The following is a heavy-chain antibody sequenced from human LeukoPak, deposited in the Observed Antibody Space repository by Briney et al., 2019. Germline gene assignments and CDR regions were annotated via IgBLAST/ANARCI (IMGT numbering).Heavy chain of an antibody. Sequence: GESLKISCKGSGYSFTSYWIGWVRQMPGKGLEWMGIIYPGDSDTRYSPSFQGQVTISADKSINTAYLQWSSLKASDTAMYYCARRLSTAMVTGYYYYGMDVWGQGTTVTVSS. CDR1: GYSFTSYW. CDR3: ARRLSTAMVTGYYYYGMDV. V-gene: IGHV5-51*01. J-gene: IGHJ6*02. D-gene: IGHD5-18*01. CDR2: IYPGDSDT.